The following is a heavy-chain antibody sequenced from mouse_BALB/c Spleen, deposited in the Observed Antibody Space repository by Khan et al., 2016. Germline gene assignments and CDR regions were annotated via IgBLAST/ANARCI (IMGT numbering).Heavy chain of an antibody. CDR3: ASDPYGYDVAWFAY. Sequence: EVQLQESGPGLVKPSQSLSLTCTVTGYSITSDYAWNWIRQFPGNKLEWMGYISYRGSTNYNPSLKSRISITRDTSKNQFFLQLNSVTTEDTASYFCASDPYGYDVAWFAYWGQGTLVCVSA. V-gene: IGHV3-2*02. J-gene: IGHJ3*01. CDR2: ISYRGST. D-gene: IGHD2-2*01. CDR1: GYSITSDYA.